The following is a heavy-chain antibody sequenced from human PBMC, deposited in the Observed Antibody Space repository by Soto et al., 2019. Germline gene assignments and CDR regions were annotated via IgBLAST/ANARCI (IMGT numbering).Heavy chain of an antibody. CDR2: INPSGGST. CDR1: GYTFTSCY. CDR3: ARDTFDYGDYWSEYFQH. J-gene: IGHJ1*01. Sequence: VASVKVSCKASGYTFTSCYMHWVRQAPGQGLEWMGIINPSGGSTSYAQKFQGRVTMTRDTSTSTVYMELSSLRSEDTVVYYCARDTFDYGDYWSEYFQHWGQGTLVTVSS. V-gene: IGHV1-46*01. D-gene: IGHD4-17*01.